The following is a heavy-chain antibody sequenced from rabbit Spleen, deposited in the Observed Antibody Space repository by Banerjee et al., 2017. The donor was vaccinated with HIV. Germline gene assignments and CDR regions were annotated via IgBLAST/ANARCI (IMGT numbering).Heavy chain of an antibody. CDR2: IDTGSSGFT. Sequence: QSLEESGGDLVKPGASLTLTCIASGVSFSDNSYMCWVRQAPGKGLEWIVCIDTGSSGFTYFASWAKGRFTISKTSSTTVTLQMTSLTAADTATYFCARYYIFYGMDLWGQGTLVTVS. CDR1: GVSFSDNSY. D-gene: IGHD4-1*01. CDR3: ARYYIFYGMDL. V-gene: IGHV1S40*01. J-gene: IGHJ6*01.